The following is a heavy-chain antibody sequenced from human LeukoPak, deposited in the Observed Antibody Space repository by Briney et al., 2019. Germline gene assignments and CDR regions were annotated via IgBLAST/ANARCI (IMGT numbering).Heavy chain of an antibody. CDR2: INPNSGGT. J-gene: IGHJ6*03. V-gene: IGHV1-2*02. Sequence: GASVKVSCKASGYTFTVYYMHWVRQAPGQGLEWMGWINPNSGGTNYAQKFQGRVTMTRDTSISTAYMELSRLRSDDTAVYYCAKNIVGATWDYYYYMDGWGKGTTVTVSS. CDR3: AKNIVGATWDYYYYMDG. D-gene: IGHD1-26*01. CDR1: GYTFTVYY.